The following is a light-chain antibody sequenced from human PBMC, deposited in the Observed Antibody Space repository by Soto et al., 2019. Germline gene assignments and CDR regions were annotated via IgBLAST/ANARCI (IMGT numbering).Light chain of an antibody. V-gene: IGKV3-11*01. CDR3: QQRSALPVT. Sequence: EIVLTQSPGTLSLSPGERATLSCRASQTISTGLAWYQQKPGQSPRLVIWGASDRATGIPARFSGSGSGTDVTLTISSLEPEDCAVYYCQQRSALPVTFGQGTKLEIK. J-gene: IGKJ2*01. CDR1: QTISTG. CDR2: GAS.